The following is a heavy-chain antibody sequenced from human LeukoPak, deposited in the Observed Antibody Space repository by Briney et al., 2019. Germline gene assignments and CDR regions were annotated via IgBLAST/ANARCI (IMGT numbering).Heavy chain of an antibody. J-gene: IGHJ4*02. CDR1: GFTFSSYG. Sequence: GGSLRLSCAASGFTFSSYGMHWVRQAPGKGLEWVAVISYDGSNKYYADSVKGRFTISRDNSKNTLYLQMNSLRAEDTAVYYCAKESGETYYFDYWGQGTLVTVSS. D-gene: IGHD1-26*01. V-gene: IGHV3-30*18. CDR2: ISYDGSNK. CDR3: AKESGETYYFDY.